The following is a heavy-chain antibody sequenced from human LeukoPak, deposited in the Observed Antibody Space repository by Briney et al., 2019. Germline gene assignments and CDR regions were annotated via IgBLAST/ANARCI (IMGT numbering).Heavy chain of an antibody. J-gene: IGHJ4*02. V-gene: IGHV3-48*01. CDR3: ARGLIYGSGSYNY. CDR2: ISSGSNTI. D-gene: IGHD3-10*01. CDR1: GFTFSSYS. Sequence: GGSLRLSCVASGFTFSSYSMNWVRQAPGKGLEWVSYISSGSNTIYYADSVKGRFTISRDNAKNSLYLQMNSLRAEDTAVYYCARGLIYGSGSYNYWGQGTLVTVSS.